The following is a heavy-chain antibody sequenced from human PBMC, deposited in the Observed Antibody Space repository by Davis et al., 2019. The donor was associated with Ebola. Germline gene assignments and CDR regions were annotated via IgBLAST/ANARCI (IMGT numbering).Heavy chain of an antibody. Sequence: MPSETLSLTCAVYGGSFSGYYWSWIRQPPGKGLEWIGEINHSGSTNYNPSLKSRVTISVDTSKNQFSLKLSSVTAADTAVYYCARLAAVAGTGGYYYYYYGMDVWGQGTTVTVSS. V-gene: IGHV4-34*01. D-gene: IGHD6-19*01. CDR1: GGSFSGYY. J-gene: IGHJ6*02. CDR3: ARLAAVAGTGGYYYYYYGMDV. CDR2: INHSGST.